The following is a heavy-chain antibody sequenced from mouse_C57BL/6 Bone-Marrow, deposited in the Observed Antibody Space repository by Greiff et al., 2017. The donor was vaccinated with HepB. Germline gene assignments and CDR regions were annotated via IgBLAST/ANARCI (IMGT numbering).Heavy chain of an antibody. CDR2: ISGGGGNT. J-gene: IGHJ3*01. V-gene: IGHV5-9*01. Sequence: EVQRVESGGGLVKPGGSLKLSCAASGFTFSSYTMSWVRQTPEKRLEWVATISGGGGNTYYPDSVKGRFTISRDNAKNTLYLQMSSLRSEDTALYYCARHDGFAYWGQGTLVTVSA. CDR3: ARHDGFAY. CDR1: GFTFSSYT. D-gene: IGHD2-3*01.